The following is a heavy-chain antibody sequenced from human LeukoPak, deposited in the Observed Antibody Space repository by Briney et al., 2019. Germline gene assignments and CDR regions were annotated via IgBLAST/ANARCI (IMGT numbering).Heavy chain of an antibody. Sequence: GGSLRLSCAGSGFIFSEHWMSWVRLTPGEGLEWVANIKYDGSQKSYADSVRGRFTISRDNARNSLYLGMNSLRADDTAVYYCARDHAAPTIIWAHWGQGTLVTVSS. J-gene: IGHJ4*02. CDR2: IKYDGSQK. D-gene: IGHD5-12*01. CDR3: ARDHAAPTIIWAH. CDR1: GFIFSEHW. V-gene: IGHV3-7*01.